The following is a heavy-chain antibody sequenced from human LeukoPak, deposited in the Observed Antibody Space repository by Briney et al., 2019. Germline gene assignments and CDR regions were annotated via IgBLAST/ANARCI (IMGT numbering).Heavy chain of an antibody. V-gene: IGHV1-69*13. CDR1: GGTFSSYA. CDR2: IIPIFGTA. Sequence: REASVKVSCKASGGTFSSYAISWVRQAPGQGLEWMGGIIPIFGTANYAQKFQGRVTITADESTSTAYMELSSLRSEDTAVYFCARDYGDYNWFDPWGQGTLVTISS. D-gene: IGHD4-17*01. J-gene: IGHJ5*02. CDR3: ARDYGDYNWFDP.